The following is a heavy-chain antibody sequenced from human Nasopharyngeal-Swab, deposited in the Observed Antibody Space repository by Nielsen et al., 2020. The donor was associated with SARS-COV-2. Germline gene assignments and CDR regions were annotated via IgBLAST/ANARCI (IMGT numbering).Heavy chain of an antibody. J-gene: IGHJ6*04. Sequence: VRQAPGKGLEWIGYIYYSGSTYYNPSLKSRVTISVDTSKNQFSLKLSSVTAADTAVYYCARQSWAGYYYDSSGYMDVWGKGTTVTVSS. CDR2: IYYSGST. D-gene: IGHD3-22*01. V-gene: IGHV4-31*02. CDR3: ARQSWAGYYYDSSGYMDV.